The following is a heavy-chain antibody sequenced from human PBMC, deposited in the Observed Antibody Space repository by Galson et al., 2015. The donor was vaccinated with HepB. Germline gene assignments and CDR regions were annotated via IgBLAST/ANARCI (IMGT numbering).Heavy chain of an antibody. CDR1: GFTFSHYA. J-gene: IGHJ6*02. Sequence: SLRLSCAASGFTFSHYAMSWVRQAPGKGLEWVSVIRGSGDVTLYAGSVRGRFTISRDSSRNTLSLQLNSLGAEDTAVYYCAKHSGSGNPFYYAMDVWGQGTTVTVSS. D-gene: IGHD3-10*01. CDR3: AKHSGSGNPFYYAMDV. V-gene: IGHV3-23*01. CDR2: IRGSGDVT.